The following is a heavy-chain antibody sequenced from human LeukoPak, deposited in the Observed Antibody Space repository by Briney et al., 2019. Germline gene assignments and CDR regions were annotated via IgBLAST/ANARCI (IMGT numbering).Heavy chain of an antibody. CDR2: IQDEGISK. V-gene: IGHV3-30*02. CDR3: AKARDSANYYFDS. J-gene: IGHJ4*01. CDR1: EFAFRAHD. D-gene: IGHD1-26*01. Sequence: GGSLRLSCLGSEFAFRAHDMHWVRQAPGKGPEWVAHIQDEGISKTYGDAVKGRFAISRDNSKNMVYLDMASLTVADTALYYCAKARDSANYYFDSWGHGTLVIVSS.